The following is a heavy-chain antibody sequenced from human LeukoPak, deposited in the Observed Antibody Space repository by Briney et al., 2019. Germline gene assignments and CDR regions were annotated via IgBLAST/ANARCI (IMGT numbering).Heavy chain of an antibody. Sequence: GGSLRLSCAASGFTFSDYWVSWVSQAPGQGLEWVAKINQDGREQHFVDSVKGRFTISRDNAKNSLFLQMDSLRAEDTAVYYCTGGALDYWGQGALVTVSS. CDR3: TGGALDY. CDR1: GFTFSDYW. CDR2: INQDGREQ. V-gene: IGHV3-7*04. J-gene: IGHJ4*02.